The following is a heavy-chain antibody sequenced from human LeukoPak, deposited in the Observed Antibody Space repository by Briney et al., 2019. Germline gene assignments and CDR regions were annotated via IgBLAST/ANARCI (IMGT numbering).Heavy chain of an antibody. CDR1: GFTFGDYA. D-gene: IGHD3-3*01. V-gene: IGHV3-49*05. CDR2: IRSKAYGGTT. Sequence: KPGRSLRLSCTASGFTFGDYAMSWFRQAPGKGLEWVGFIRSKAYGGTTEYAASVKGRFTISRDDSKSIAYLQMNSLKTEDTAVYYCTGDPTIFGVAPLPWGQGTLVTVSS. CDR3: TGDPTIFGVAPLP. J-gene: IGHJ5*02.